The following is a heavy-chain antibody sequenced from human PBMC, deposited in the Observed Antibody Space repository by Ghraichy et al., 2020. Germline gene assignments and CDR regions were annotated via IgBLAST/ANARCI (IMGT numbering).Heavy chain of an antibody. CDR1: GFTFSSYS. CDR3: ARGEGDSSGYYIEFLNFDY. J-gene: IGHJ4*02. CDR2: ISSSSSYI. V-gene: IGHV3-21*01. Sequence: GGSLRLTCAASGFTFSSYSMNWVRQAPGKGLEWVSSISSSSSYIYYADSVKGRFTISRDNAKNSLYLQMNSLRAEDTAVYYCARGEGDSSGYYIEFLNFDYWGQGTLVTVSS. D-gene: IGHD3-22*01.